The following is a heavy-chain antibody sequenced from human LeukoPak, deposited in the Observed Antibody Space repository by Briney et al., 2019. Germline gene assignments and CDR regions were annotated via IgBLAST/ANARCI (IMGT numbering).Heavy chain of an antibody. CDR3: ASALGSAPLGY. D-gene: IGHD2-15*01. CDR1: GFTVSSNY. Sequence: GGSLRLSCAASGFTVSSNYMSWVRQAPGKGLEWVSVIYSGGSTYYADSVKGRFTISRDNSKNTLYLQMNSLRAEDTAVYYCASALGSAPLGYWGQGTLVTVSS. V-gene: IGHV3-66*01. J-gene: IGHJ4*02. CDR2: IYSGGST.